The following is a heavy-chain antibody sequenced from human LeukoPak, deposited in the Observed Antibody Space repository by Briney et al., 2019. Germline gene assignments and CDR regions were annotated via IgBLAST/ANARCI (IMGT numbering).Heavy chain of an antibody. J-gene: IGHJ4*02. Sequence: ASVKVSCKASGYTFTSYDINWVRQATGQGLEWMGWINPNSGGTNYAQKFQGRVTMTRDTSISTAYMELSRLGSDDTAVYYCARSPTAAGLDYWGQGTLVTVSS. V-gene: IGHV1-2*02. CDR1: GYTFTSYD. CDR2: INPNSGGT. D-gene: IGHD6-13*01. CDR3: ARSPTAAGLDY.